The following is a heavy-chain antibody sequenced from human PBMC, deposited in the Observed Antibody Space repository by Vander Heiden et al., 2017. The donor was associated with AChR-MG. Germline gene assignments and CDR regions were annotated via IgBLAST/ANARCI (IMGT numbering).Heavy chain of an antibody. Sequence: HVQLVQSGAEVKKPGASVKVSCTAPGYTFTSSGISWLRQAPGQGLEWMGWISAYNGNTNYAQKLQGRVTMTTDTSTSTAYMELRSLRSDDTAVYYCARDRYPATVTTHPGYWGQGTLVTVSS. CDR2: ISAYNGNT. CDR1: GYTFTSSG. V-gene: IGHV1-18*01. D-gene: IGHD4-17*01. J-gene: IGHJ4*02. CDR3: ARDRYPATVTTHPGY.